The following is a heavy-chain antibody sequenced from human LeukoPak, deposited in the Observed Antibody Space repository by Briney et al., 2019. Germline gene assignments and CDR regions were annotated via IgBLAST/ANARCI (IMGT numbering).Heavy chain of an antibody. CDR3: VKAGLNADIILNS. V-gene: IGHV3-23*01. Sequence: PGGSLRLSCAASGFTFSSYAMSWVRQAPGKGLEWVSAISHSGGSTYYPDSVKGRFTISRDNSKNTLYLQMNGLRVEDTAVYYCVKAGLNADIILNSWGQGTLVTVSS. D-gene: IGHD4-23*01. CDR2: ISHSGGST. CDR1: GFTFSSYA. J-gene: IGHJ4*02.